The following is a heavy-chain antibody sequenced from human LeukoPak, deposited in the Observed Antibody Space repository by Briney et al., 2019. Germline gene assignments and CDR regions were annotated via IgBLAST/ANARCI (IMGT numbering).Heavy chain of an antibody. V-gene: IGHV1-2*02. CDR2: INPNSGVT. J-gene: IGHJ4*02. Sequence: ASVKVSCKASGYTLTGYYIHWVRQAPGQGLEWMGWINPNSGVTNYAQKFQGRVTLTRDTPISTAYMEGSRLRSDDTAVYYCARAHMTTVTLGDYWGQGTLVTVSS. D-gene: IGHD4-11*01. CDR3: ARAHMTTVTLGDY. CDR1: GYTLTGYY.